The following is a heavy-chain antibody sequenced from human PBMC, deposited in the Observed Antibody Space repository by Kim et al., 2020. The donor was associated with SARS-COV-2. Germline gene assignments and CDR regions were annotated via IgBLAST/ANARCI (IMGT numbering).Heavy chain of an antibody. D-gene: IGHD1-26*01. V-gene: IGHV4-31*01. Sequence: SETLSLTCTVSGGSISSGGYYWSWIRQHPGKGLEWIGYIYYSGSTYYNPSLKSPITISVDTSKNQFSLKLSSVTAADTAVYYCAKVGPLIGGPRGGYYFDYWGQGTLVTVSS. CDR2: IYYSGST. CDR3: AKVGPLIGGPRGGYYFDY. CDR1: GGSISSGGYY. J-gene: IGHJ4*02.